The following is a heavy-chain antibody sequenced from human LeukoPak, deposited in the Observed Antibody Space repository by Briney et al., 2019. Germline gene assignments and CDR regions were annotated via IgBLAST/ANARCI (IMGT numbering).Heavy chain of an antibody. J-gene: IGHJ5*02. Sequence: WGTLTLTCTVSGVSFSSCGLYWSWHGPRPGQGREWLGCIYYSGSTNYNSSLKSRVTISVDTSKNQFSLKLSSVTAADTAVYYCAITRGLFGELSWGQGTRVTVSS. CDR2: IYYSGST. V-gene: IGHV4-61*08. D-gene: IGHD3-10*01. CDR3: AITRGLFGELS. CDR1: GVSFSSCGLY.